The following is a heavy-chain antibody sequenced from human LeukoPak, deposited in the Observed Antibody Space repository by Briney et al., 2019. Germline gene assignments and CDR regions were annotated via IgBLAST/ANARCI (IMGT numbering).Heavy chain of an antibody. V-gene: IGHV1-2*02. Sequence: WASVKVSCKASGYTFTGYYMHWVRQAPGQGLEWMGWINPNSGGTNYAQKFQGRVTMTRDTYISTAYMELSRLRSDDTAVYYCARSRMVRGVNDAFDIWGQGTMVTVSS. J-gene: IGHJ3*02. CDR2: INPNSGGT. D-gene: IGHD3-10*01. CDR1: GYTFTGYY. CDR3: ARSRMVRGVNDAFDI.